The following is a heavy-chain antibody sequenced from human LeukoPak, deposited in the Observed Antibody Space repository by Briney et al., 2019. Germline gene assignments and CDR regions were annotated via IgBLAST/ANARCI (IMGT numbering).Heavy chain of an antibody. J-gene: IGHJ5*02. Sequence: GGSLRLSCAASGFTFSSYGIHWVRQAPGKGLEWVAVIWYDGSNKYYADSVKGRFTISRDNAKNTLYLQMNSLRAEDTAVYYCAGDWTPRGFDLWGQGTLVTVSS. D-gene: IGHD3/OR15-3a*01. CDR2: IWYDGSNK. CDR3: AGDWTPRGFDL. V-gene: IGHV3-33*01. CDR1: GFTFSSYG.